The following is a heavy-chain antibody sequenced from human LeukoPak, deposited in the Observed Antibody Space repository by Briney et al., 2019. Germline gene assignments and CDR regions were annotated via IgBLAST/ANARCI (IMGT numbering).Heavy chain of an antibody. Sequence: SETLSLTCTVSGGSISSGSYYWSWIRQPAGKGLEWIGRIYTSGSTNYNPSLKNRVTISVKTSKNQFSLKLSSVTAADTAVYYCARVTGYMIEDYFDYWGQGTLVTVSS. CDR2: IYTSGST. J-gene: IGHJ4*02. CDR1: GGSISSGSYY. CDR3: ARVTGYMIEDYFDY. V-gene: IGHV4-61*02. D-gene: IGHD3-22*01.